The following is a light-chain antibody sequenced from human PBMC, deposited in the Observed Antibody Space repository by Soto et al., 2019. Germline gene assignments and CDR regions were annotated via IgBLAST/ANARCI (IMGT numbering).Light chain of an antibody. CDR3: AAWDDSLNAVV. Sequence: QAVLTQPPSASGTPGQRVTISCSGSSSNIGTNTVNWYQQLPGTAPKLLIYSNNQRPSGVPDRFSGPKSGTSASLDISGLQSEDEADYYCAAWDDSLNAVVFGGGTKLTVL. V-gene: IGLV1-44*01. J-gene: IGLJ2*01. CDR1: SSNIGTNT. CDR2: SNN.